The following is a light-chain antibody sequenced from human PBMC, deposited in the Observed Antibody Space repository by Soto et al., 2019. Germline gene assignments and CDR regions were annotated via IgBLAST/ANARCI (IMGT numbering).Light chain of an antibody. J-gene: IGKJ1*01. CDR1: QSISTY. CDR3: QQSYSVPWT. Sequence: DIQMTQSPSSLSASLVDIVTISFRASQSISTYLHWYQQKPGTAPRLLISRASSVKSGVPPRFSGSGSGRDFTLTISSLRPEDIGTYFCQQSYSVPWTFGPGTKVDIK. V-gene: IGKV1-39*01. CDR2: RAS.